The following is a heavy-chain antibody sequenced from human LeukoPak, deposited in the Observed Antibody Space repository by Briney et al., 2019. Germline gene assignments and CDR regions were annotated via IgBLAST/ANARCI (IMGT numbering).Heavy chain of an antibody. D-gene: IGHD6-6*01. Sequence: GGSLRLSCAASGFTFSSYWMSWVSQAPGKGVEWVANIKQDGSEKYYVDSVKGRFTISRDNTKNSLYLQMSSLRAEDTAVYYCARDGYSSSSVLRYWGQGTLVTVSS. J-gene: IGHJ4*02. V-gene: IGHV3-7*01. CDR2: IKQDGSEK. CDR1: GFTFSSYW. CDR3: ARDGYSSSSVLRY.